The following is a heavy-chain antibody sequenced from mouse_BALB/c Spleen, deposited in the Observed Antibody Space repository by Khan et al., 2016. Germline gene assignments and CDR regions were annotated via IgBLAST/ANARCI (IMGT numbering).Heavy chain of an antibody. V-gene: IGHV14-4*02. Sequence: VQLQQPGAELVRSGASVKLSCTASGFNIKDYYMHWVKQRPEQGLEWIGWIDPENGDTEYAPKFQGKATMTADTSSNTAYLQLSSLTSEDTAVYYCNAGYYVGAMDYWGQGTSVTVSS. CDR2: IDPENGDT. D-gene: IGHD1-1*01. CDR3: NAGYYVGAMDY. CDR1: GFNIKDYY. J-gene: IGHJ4*01.